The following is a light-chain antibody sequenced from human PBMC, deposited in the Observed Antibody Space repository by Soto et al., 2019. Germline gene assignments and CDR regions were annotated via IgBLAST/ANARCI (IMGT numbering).Light chain of an antibody. CDR3: QQYNNWPPWT. Sequence: EILMPQSPATVSVSLGERATLSCRPSQSVSSNLAWYQQKPGQAPRLLIFHASTRATGIPARFSGSGSGTEFTLTISGLQSEDFAVYYCQQYNNWPPWTFGQGSKVDIK. CDR2: HAS. CDR1: QSVSSN. J-gene: IGKJ1*01. V-gene: IGKV3-15*01.